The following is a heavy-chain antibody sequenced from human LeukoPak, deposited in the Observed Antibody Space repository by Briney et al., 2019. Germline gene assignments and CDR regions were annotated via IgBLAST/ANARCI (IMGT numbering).Heavy chain of an antibody. Sequence: AASVKVSFKASGYTFTRYGISWVRQAPGQGLEWMGWISGYDGNTNYAEKLQGRVTMTTDTSTSTVYMELRSLRSDDTAVYYCARGGYYGSGSYSDYWGQGTLVTVSS. CDR1: GYTFTRYG. D-gene: IGHD3-10*01. CDR3: ARGGYYGSGSYSDY. CDR2: ISGYDGNT. V-gene: IGHV1-18*01. J-gene: IGHJ4*02.